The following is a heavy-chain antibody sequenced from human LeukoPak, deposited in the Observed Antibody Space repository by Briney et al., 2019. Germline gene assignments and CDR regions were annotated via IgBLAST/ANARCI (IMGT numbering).Heavy chain of an antibody. V-gene: IGHV3-7*01. CDR2: IKQDGSEK. CDR3: ARDLGFWSGYYDY. CDR1: GFTFSSYW. J-gene: IGHJ4*02. Sequence: PWGSLRLSCAASGFTFSSYWMSWVRQAPGKGLEWVANIKQDGSEKYYVDSVKGRFTISRDDAKNSLYLQMNSLRAEDTAVYYCARDLGFWSGYYDYWGQGTLVTVSS. D-gene: IGHD3-3*01.